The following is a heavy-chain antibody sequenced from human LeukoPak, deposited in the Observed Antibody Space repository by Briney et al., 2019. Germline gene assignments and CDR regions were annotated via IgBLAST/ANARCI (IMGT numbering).Heavy chain of an antibody. Sequence: ASVKVSCKASGYTFTSYYMHWVRQAPGQGLEWMGIINPSGGSTSYAQKFQGRVTMTRDMSTSTVYMELSSLRSEDTAVYYCARDLGVTMVRGVIITKVGYFDYWGQGTLVTVSS. J-gene: IGHJ4*02. V-gene: IGHV1-46*01. CDR1: GYTFTSYY. CDR2: INPSGGST. D-gene: IGHD3-10*01. CDR3: ARDLGVTMVRGVIITKVGYFDY.